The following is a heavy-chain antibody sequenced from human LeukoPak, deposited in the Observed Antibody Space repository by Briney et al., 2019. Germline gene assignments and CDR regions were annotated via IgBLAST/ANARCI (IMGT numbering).Heavy chain of an antibody. CDR3: ARFGVVITGLEPLDAFDI. V-gene: IGHV4-38-2*02. D-gene: IGHD3-3*01. CDR1: GYFISSGYY. J-gene: IGHJ3*02. Sequence: SETLSLTCTVSGYFISSGYYWGWIRQPPGKGLQWIGSIHHSGSTYYNPSLKSRVTISVDTSKNQFSLKLSSVTAADTAVYYCARFGVVITGLEPLDAFDIWGQGTMVTVSS. CDR2: IHHSGST.